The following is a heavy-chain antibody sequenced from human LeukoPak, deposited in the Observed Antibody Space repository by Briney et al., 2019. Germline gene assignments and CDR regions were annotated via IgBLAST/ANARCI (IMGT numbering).Heavy chain of an antibody. J-gene: IGHJ4*02. V-gene: IGHV3-23*01. CDR1: GFMFSRYA. CDR2: ITETGAGT. Sequence: PGGSLRLSCAASGFMFSRYAMIWVRQTPGKGLEWVSAITETGAGTYYADSVKGRFTISRDNSKNTLYLQMNSLRAEDTAVYYCAKDPGSLDGIDYWGQGTLVTVSS. CDR3: AKDPGSLDGIDY. D-gene: IGHD1-1*01.